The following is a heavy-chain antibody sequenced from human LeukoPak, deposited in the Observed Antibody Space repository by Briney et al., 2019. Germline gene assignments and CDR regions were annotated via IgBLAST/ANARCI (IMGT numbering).Heavy chain of an antibody. D-gene: IGHD3-22*01. Sequence: GGSLRLSCAASGFTFSSYSMNWVRQAPGKGLEWVSSISSSSSHIYYADSVKGRFTISRDNAKNSLYLQMNSLRAEDTAVYYCARDYYYDSSGYPDYWGQGTLVTVSS. CDR1: GFTFSSYS. J-gene: IGHJ4*02. CDR3: ARDYYYDSSGYPDY. CDR2: ISSSSSHI. V-gene: IGHV3-21*01.